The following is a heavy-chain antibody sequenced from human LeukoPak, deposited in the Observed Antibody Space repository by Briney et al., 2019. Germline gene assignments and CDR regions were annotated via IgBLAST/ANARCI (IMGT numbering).Heavy chain of an antibody. Sequence: ASVKVSCKASGYTFTGQFIHWLGQPPGQGLDGMGWIDPPSGTPHYAQKFQDAVTLTRDTSIGTAYMEVHRLQPDDTAVYYCARSGFSTGFYLDFWGQGTLISVSS. CDR1: GYTFTGQF. CDR3: ARSGFSTGFYLDF. J-gene: IGHJ4*02. D-gene: IGHD6-19*01. CDR2: IDPPSGTP. V-gene: IGHV1-2*02.